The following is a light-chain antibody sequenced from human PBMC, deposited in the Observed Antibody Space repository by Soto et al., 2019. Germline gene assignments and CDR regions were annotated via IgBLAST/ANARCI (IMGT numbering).Light chain of an antibody. CDR1: QSVSSSY. Sequence: EIVLTQSPGTLSLSPGERVTLSCRASQSVSSSYIAWYQQKPGQAPRLLIYAASSRATGIPDRFSGSGSGTDFTLTISRLEPEDFAVYYCQQYGSSPLTFGGGTKVEIK. CDR2: AAS. V-gene: IGKV3-20*01. J-gene: IGKJ4*01. CDR3: QQYGSSPLT.